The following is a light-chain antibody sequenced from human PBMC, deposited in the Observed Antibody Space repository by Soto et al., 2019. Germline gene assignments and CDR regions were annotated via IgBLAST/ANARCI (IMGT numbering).Light chain of an antibody. CDR2: WAS. CDR1: QSVLYSSNNKNY. J-gene: IGKJ4*01. Sequence: DIVMTQSPDSLAVSLGERATINCKSSQSVLYSSNNKNYLAWYQQKPGQPPKLLIYWASTRESGVPDRFSGSGSGTDFTLTITSLRAEDVAVYFCHQDYSSPLTFGGGTKVEIK. CDR3: HQDYSSPLT. V-gene: IGKV4-1*01.